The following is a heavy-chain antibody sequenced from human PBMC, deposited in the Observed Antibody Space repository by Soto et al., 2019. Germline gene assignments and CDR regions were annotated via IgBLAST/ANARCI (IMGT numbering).Heavy chain of an antibody. D-gene: IGHD3-10*01. CDR3: AKVGFSLDY. V-gene: IGHV3-23*01. Sequence: EVQLLESGGRLVLPGGSLRLSCAASGFTFTSSAMNWVRQAPGKGLEWVSGISSSGGLTYYADSVKGRFSISRDNSKKTLYLQMNSLRAEDTAVYYCAKVGFSLDYWGQGTLVNVSS. CDR2: ISSSGGLT. CDR1: GFTFTSSA. J-gene: IGHJ4*02.